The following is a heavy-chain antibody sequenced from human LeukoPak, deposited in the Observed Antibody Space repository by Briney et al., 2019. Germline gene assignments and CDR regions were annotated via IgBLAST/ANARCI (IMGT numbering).Heavy chain of an antibody. CDR2: IKQDGGEI. J-gene: IGHJ4*02. V-gene: IGHV3-7*03. CDR1: GFTFSRYW. Sequence: GGSLRLSCAASGFTFSRYWMSWVRQVPRKGLEWVANIKQDGGEIYYVDSVKGRFTVSRDNAEKSVYLHMSSLRAEDTAMYYCAREGDSSGSLGDYWGQGILVTVSS. D-gene: IGHD6-19*01. CDR3: AREGDSSGSLGDY.